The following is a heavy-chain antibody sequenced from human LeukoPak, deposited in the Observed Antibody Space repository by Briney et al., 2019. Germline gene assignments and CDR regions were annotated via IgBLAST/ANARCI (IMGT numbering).Heavy chain of an antibody. CDR3: ARVGYSSYGMDV. CDR2: IFPADSDT. CDR1: GYSFTNTC. J-gene: IGHJ6*03. V-gene: IGHV5-51*01. Sequence: GESLQISCKGSGYSFTNTCIAWVRQMPGKGLEWMGSIFPADSDTRNSPSFRGQVTISADKSTSTAYLQWSSLKAADTAIYYCARVGYSSYGMDVWGKGTTVTVSS. D-gene: IGHD3-22*01.